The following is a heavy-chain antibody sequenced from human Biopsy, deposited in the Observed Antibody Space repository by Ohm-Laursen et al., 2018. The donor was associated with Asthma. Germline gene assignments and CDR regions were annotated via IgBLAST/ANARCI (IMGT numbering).Heavy chain of an antibody. Sequence: SVKVSCKVSGSSLAKISMHWVRQAPGKGLEWLGGFDAEDGETIYAQGFEGGVTMMEESFTNTAYLELRSLRSEDTAVYYCANSVSFAVWDWFDPWGQGTLVIVSS. CDR2: FDAEDGET. J-gene: IGHJ5*02. D-gene: IGHD3-16*01. CDR3: ANSVSFAVWDWFDP. V-gene: IGHV1-24*01. CDR1: GSSLAKIS.